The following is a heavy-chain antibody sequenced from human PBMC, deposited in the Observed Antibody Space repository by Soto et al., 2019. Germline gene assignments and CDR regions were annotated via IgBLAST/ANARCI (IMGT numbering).Heavy chain of an antibody. CDR3: ARGGSDYYFDY. D-gene: IGHD2-21*02. Sequence: GGSLRLSCAASGFTFSRNAMHWVRQAPGKGLEYVSAISSNGGSTYYGNSVKGRFTISRDNSKNTLYLQMGSLRAEDMAVYYCARGGSDYYFDYWGQGTLVTVSS. J-gene: IGHJ4*02. CDR2: ISSNGGST. V-gene: IGHV3-64*01. CDR1: GFTFSRNA.